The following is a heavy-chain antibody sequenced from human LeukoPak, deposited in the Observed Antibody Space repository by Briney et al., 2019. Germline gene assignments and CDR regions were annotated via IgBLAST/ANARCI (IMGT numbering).Heavy chain of an antibody. CDR2: IYYSGST. J-gene: IGHJ4*02. CDR1: GGSISSGSYY. Sequence: SETLSLTCTVSGGSISSGSYYWSWIRQPPGKGLEWIGYIYYSGSTYYNPSLKSRITMSVDTSKSHFSLKLSSVTAADTAVYYCARLAEDYDVLTGRHFFDYWGQGTLVTVSS. D-gene: IGHD3-9*01. V-gene: IGHV4-30-4*08. CDR3: ARLAEDYDVLTGRHFFDY.